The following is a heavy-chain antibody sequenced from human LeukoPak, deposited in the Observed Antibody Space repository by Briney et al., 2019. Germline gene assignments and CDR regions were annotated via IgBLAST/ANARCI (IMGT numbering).Heavy chain of an antibody. J-gene: IGHJ3*02. CDR2: IGSRSTSI. V-gene: IGHV3-21*01. D-gene: IGHD6-25*01. Sequence: GGSPRLSCAASGFTFTSHSMNWVRQAPGKGLEWVSSIGSRSTSIYYADSVKGRFTISRDNAKNSLYLQMNSLRAEDTAVYYCARESSESFDIWGQGTMVTVSS. CDR1: GFTFTSHS. CDR3: ARESSESFDI.